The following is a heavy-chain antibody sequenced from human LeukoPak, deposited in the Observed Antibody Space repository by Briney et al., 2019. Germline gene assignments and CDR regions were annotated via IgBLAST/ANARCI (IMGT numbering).Heavy chain of an antibody. CDR2: IGGGSNYI. J-gene: IGHJ3*01. CDR3: AREMAATYDAFDV. D-gene: IGHD5-24*01. Sequence: PGGSLRLSCAASEFTFITYNMHWVRQAPGKGPEWVSSIGGGSNYIYYADSLKGRFTISRDNAKNSLYLQMNSLRADDTAVYYCAREMAATYDAFDVWGQGTMVTVSS. V-gene: IGHV3-21*01. CDR1: EFTFITYN.